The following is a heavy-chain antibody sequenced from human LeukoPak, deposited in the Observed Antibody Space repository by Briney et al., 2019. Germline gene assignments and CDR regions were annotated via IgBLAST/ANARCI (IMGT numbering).Heavy chain of an antibody. CDR2: ISGSGGST. V-gene: IGHV3-23*01. J-gene: IGHJ4*02. D-gene: IGHD6-19*01. CDR3: ARGRTGRAVAGKYYFDY. CDR1: GFTFSSYA. Sequence: GGSLRLSCAASGFTFSSYAMSWVRQAPGKGLEWVSAISGSGGSTYYADSVKGRFTISRDNSKNTLYLQMNSLRAEDTAVYYCARGRTGRAVAGKYYFDYWGQGTLVTVSS.